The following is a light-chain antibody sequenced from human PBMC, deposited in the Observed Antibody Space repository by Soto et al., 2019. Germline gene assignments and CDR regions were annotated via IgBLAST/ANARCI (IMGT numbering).Light chain of an antibody. V-gene: IGKV3-20*01. Sequence: EIVLTQSPGTLSLSPGERATLSCRASQSVSSTYIAWYQQNPGQPPRLLIYGASSRATGIPDRFSGSWSGTDFTLTISRLEPEDFAVYFCQQYGRSPPFTFGQGTKVEIK. CDR3: QQYGRSPPFT. J-gene: IGKJ2*01. CDR2: GAS. CDR1: QSVSSTY.